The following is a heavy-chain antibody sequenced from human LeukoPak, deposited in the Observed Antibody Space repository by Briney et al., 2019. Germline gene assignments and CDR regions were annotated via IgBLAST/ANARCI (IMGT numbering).Heavy chain of an antibody. CDR1: GFPFSYAW. CDR2: IKSQTDGGTT. J-gene: IGHJ3*02. Sequence: GGSLRLSCAASGFPFSYAWMSWVRQPPGKGLDWVGRIKSQTDGGTTDYAAPVKGRFTISRDDSKDTLYLQMNSLKTEDTAVYYCATYPLGYCSSSSCYAAFDIWGQGTMVTVSS. D-gene: IGHD2-2*01. CDR3: ATYPLGYCSSSSCYAAFDI. V-gene: IGHV3-15*01.